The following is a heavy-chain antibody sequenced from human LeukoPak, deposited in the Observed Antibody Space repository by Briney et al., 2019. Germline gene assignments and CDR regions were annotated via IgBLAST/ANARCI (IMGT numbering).Heavy chain of an antibody. Sequence: GGSLRLSCAASGFTFSSYAMSWVRQAPGKGLEWVSVISGSGGSTYYADSVKGRFTISRDNSKNTLYLQMNSLRAEDTAVYYCATYAGIVGASRGNFDYWGQGTLVTVSS. J-gene: IGHJ4*02. V-gene: IGHV3-23*01. CDR2: ISGSGGST. D-gene: IGHD1-26*01. CDR3: ATYAGIVGASRGNFDY. CDR1: GFTFSSYA.